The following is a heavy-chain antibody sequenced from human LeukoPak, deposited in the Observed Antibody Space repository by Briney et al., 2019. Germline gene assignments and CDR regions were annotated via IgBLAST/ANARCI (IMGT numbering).Heavy chain of an antibody. CDR2: IRSKVNRYAT. Sequence: PGGSLRLSSAASGFTFSASAIHWVRQTSGGGVRWVGRIRSKVNRYATEYAASVKGRFTIASTDTNNTAYQQMNSLETEDTAVYYCTRHPIRDYSYESSGRHWFDPWGQGTLVTVSS. D-gene: IGHD3-22*01. CDR1: GFTFSASA. CDR3: TRHPIRDYSYESSGRHWFDP. V-gene: IGHV3-73*01. J-gene: IGHJ5*02.